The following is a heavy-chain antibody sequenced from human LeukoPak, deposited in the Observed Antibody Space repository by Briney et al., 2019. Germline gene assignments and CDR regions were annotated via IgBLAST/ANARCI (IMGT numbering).Heavy chain of an antibody. V-gene: IGHV3-73*01. D-gene: IGHD2-21*01. CDR1: GFTFSGSA. CDR2: IRSTANGYAT. Sequence: GGSLRLSCAASGFTFSGSALHWVRQASGKGLEWVGRIRSTANGYATAYAASVKGRFTISRDDSKNTAYLQMNSLKTEDTAVYYCTTVTFCGGESSCVFDYWGQGTLVTVSS. CDR3: TTVTFCGGESSCVFDY. J-gene: IGHJ4*02.